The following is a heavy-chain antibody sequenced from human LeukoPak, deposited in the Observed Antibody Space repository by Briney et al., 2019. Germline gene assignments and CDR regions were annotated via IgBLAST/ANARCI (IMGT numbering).Heavy chain of an antibody. J-gene: IGHJ4*02. Sequence: GASVKVSCKASGGTFSSYAISWVRQAPGQGLEWMGGIIPIFGTANYAQKFQGRVTITADESTSTAYMELSSLRSEDTAVYYCARDGSPELRFGYWGQGTLVTVSS. CDR3: ARDGSPELRFGY. CDR1: GGTFSSYA. D-gene: IGHD1-7*01. V-gene: IGHV1-69*13. CDR2: IIPIFGTA.